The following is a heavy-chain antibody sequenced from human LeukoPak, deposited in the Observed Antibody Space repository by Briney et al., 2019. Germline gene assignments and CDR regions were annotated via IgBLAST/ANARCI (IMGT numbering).Heavy chain of an antibody. V-gene: IGHV3-21*01. CDR3: ARARSRNWFDP. CDR2: ISSSSSYI. Sequence: GGSLRLSCAASGFTFSSYSMNWVRQAPGKGLELVSSISSSSSYIYYADSVKGRFTISRDNAKNSLYLQMNSLRAEDTAVYYCARARSRNWFDPWGQGTLVTVSS. CDR1: GFTFSSYS. J-gene: IGHJ5*02.